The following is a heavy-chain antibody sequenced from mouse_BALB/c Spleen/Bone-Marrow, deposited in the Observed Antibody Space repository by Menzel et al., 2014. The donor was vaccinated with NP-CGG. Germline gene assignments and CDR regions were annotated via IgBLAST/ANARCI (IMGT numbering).Heavy chain of an antibody. Sequence: VQLQQSGAELVRPGASVKLSCRASGYTFTSYWINWVKQRPGQGLEWIGNIYPSDSYTNYNQKFRDKATLTVDISSSTAYMQLSSLTSEDSAVYYCTRSYGGYLYALDYWGQGTSVTVSS. D-gene: IGHD2-13*01. J-gene: IGHJ4*01. CDR1: GYTFTSYW. CDR2: IYPSDSYT. CDR3: TRSYGGYLYALDY. V-gene: IGHV1-69*02.